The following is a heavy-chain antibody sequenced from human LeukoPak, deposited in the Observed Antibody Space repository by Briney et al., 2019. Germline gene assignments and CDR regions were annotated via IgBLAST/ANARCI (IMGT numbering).Heavy chain of an antibody. J-gene: IGHJ4*02. V-gene: IGHV1-69*04. D-gene: IGHD6-13*01. CDR2: IIPILGIA. CDR3: AKTQQLAFDY. Sequence: ASVTVSCKASGGTFIIYAISWVRQAPGQGLEWMGRIIPILGIANYAQKFQGRVTITADKSTSTAYMELSSLRSEDTAVYYCAKTQQLAFDYWGQGTLVTVSS. CDR1: GGTFIIYA.